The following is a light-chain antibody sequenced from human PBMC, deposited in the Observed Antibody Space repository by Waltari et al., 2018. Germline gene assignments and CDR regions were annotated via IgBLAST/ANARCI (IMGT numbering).Light chain of an antibody. J-gene: IGLJ3*02. CDR2: RDT. CDR3: QLWDNTWV. V-gene: IGLV3-9*01. CDR1: SIGTKN. Sequence: SYDVTQPLSVSVALGQTAKITCGGNSIGTKNVHWYQPRPGQAPVLVIYRDTNRPSGIPERFSGSKSGNTATLTVNRAQVDDEADYYCQLWDNTWVFGGGTKLTVL.